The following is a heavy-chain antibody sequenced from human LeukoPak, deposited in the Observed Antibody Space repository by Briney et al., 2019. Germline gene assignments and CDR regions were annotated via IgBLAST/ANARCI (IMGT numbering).Heavy chain of an antibody. CDR1: GYTFTNYG. V-gene: IGHV1-18*01. CDR3: AMGTYYYDSSGYSIDY. J-gene: IGHJ4*02. CDR2: ISAKNGKT. D-gene: IGHD3-22*01. Sequence: ASVKVSCKASGYTFTNYGISWVRQAPGQGLEWVGWISAKNGKTNYAQKVQGRVTMTTDTSTTTAYMELRSLRSDDTAVYYCAMGTYYYDSSGYSIDYWGQGTLVTVSS.